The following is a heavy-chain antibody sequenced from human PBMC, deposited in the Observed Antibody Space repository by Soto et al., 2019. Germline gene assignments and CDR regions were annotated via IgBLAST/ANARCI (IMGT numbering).Heavy chain of an antibody. Sequence: GSLRLSCAASGFTFSSYWRHWGLQAPWKGLVWVSRINSDGSSTSYADSVKGRFTISRDNAKNTLYLQMNSLRAEDTAVYYCARDLETTYYDFWSGYYYYYGMDVWGQGTTVTVSS. D-gene: IGHD3-3*01. V-gene: IGHV3-74*01. CDR2: INSDGSST. J-gene: IGHJ6*02. CDR3: ARDLETTYYDFWSGYYYYYGMDV. CDR1: GFTFSSYW.